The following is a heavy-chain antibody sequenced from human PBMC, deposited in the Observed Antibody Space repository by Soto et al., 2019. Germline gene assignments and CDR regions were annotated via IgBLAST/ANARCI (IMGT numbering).Heavy chain of an antibody. CDR3: ARDRGGGGNYYYMGV. Sequence: SETLSLTCTVSGGSISSGDYYWSWLRPHPGKVLEWLGYIYYSGSTYSYPSLKSRVTISVDTSKNQFSLKLSSVTAADTAVYYCARDRGGGGNYYYMGVWGKGNTVTVSS. CDR2: IYYSGST. V-gene: IGHV4-31*03. D-gene: IGHD3-10*01. CDR1: GGSISSGDYY. J-gene: IGHJ6*03.